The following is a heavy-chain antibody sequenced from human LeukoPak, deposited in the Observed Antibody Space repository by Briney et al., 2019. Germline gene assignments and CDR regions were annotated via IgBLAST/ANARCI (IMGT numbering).Heavy chain of an antibody. V-gene: IGHV3-23*01. CDR3: AKDHQDYSNPSGLLGLDV. Sequence: GGSLRLSCAASGFTFSSYAMSWVRQAPGKGLEWVSAISGSGGSTYYADSVKGRFTISRDTSKNTLYLQMNGLRAEDAAVYYCAKDHQDYSNPSGLLGLDVWGQGTTVTVSS. CDR2: ISGSGGST. CDR1: GFTFSSYA. D-gene: IGHD4-4*01. J-gene: IGHJ6*02.